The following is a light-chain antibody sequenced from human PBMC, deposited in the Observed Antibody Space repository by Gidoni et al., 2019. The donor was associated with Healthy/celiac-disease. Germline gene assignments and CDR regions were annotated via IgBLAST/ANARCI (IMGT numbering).Light chain of an antibody. J-gene: IGKJ2*01. CDR1: QSVSSD. Sequence: EIVLTQSPATLSLSPGERATLSCRASQSVSSDLAWYQQKLGQTPRLLIYDASNRATGIPARFSGSGAGTVFTLTISSLEPEDCSVYYCQQRSNWPPKYTFGQGTKLEIK. CDR3: QQRSNWPPKYT. V-gene: IGKV3-11*01. CDR2: DAS.